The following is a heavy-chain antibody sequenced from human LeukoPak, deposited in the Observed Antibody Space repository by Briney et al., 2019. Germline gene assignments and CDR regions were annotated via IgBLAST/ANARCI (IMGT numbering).Heavy chain of an antibody. CDR2: INHSGST. J-gene: IGHJ4*02. CDR1: GGSFSGYY. CDR3: ARATIYDFWSGYYVLGYFDY. D-gene: IGHD3-3*01. V-gene: IGHV4-34*01. Sequence: SETLSLTCAVYGGSFSGYYWSWIRQPPGKGLEWIGEINHSGSTNYNPSLKSRVTISVDTSKNQFSLKLSSVTAADTAVYYCARATIYDFWSGYYVLGYFDYWGQGTLVTVSS.